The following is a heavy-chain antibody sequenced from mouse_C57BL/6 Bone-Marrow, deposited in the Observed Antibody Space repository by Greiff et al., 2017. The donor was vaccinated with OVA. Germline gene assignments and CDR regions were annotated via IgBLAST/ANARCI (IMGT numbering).Heavy chain of an antibody. J-gene: IGHJ4*01. V-gene: IGHV1-19*01. Sequence: EVQLQQSGPVLVKPGASVKMSCKASGYTFTDYYMNWVKQSHGKSLEWIGVINPYNGGTSYNQKFKGKATLTVDKSSSTADMELNSLTSEDSAVYYCANYGSSAMDYWGQGTSVTVSS. CDR2: INPYNGGT. D-gene: IGHD1-1*01. CDR1: GYTFTDYY. CDR3: ANYGSSAMDY.